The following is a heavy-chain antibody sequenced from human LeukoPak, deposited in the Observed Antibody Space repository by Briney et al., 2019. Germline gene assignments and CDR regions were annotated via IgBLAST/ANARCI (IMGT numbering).Heavy chain of an antibody. CDR2: IWYDGSNK. CDR3: AKDSMEWLYYFDY. Sequence: GRSLRLSCAASGFTFSSYGMHWVRQAPGKGLEWVAVIWYDGSNKYYADSVKGRFTISRDNSKNTLYLQMNSLRAEDTAVYYCAKDSMEWLYYFDYWGQGTLVTVSS. CDR1: GFTFSSYG. V-gene: IGHV3-33*06. J-gene: IGHJ4*02. D-gene: IGHD3-3*01.